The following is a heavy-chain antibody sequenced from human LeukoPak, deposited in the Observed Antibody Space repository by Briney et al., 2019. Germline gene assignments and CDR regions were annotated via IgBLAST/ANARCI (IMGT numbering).Heavy chain of an antibody. D-gene: IGHD1-26*01. Sequence: GGSLRLSCTASGFTFSTYTMNWVRQAPGKGLEWVSSISSSSYYIYYADSVKGRFTISRDNAKNSLFLQMNSLRAEDAAVYYCGAAYSGSSPFDYWGQGTLVTVSS. J-gene: IGHJ4*02. V-gene: IGHV3-21*01. CDR2: ISSSSYYI. CDR1: GFTFSTYT. CDR3: GAAYSGSSPFDY.